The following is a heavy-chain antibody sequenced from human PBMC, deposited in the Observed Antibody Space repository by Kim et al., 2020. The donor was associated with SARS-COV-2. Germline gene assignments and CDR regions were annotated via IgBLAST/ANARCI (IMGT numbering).Heavy chain of an antibody. CDR3: AREYYVILTGYPEFDY. Sequence: KLQGRVTMTTDTSTSTAYMELRSLRSDDTAVYYCAREYYVILTGYPEFDYWGQGTLVTVSS. V-gene: IGHV1-18*01. J-gene: IGHJ4*02. D-gene: IGHD3-9*01.